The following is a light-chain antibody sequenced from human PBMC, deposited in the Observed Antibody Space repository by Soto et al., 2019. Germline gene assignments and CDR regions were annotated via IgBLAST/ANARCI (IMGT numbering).Light chain of an antibody. CDR3: ASYTSSRTWV. V-gene: IGLV2-18*02. Sequence: QSALTQPPSVSGSPGQSVTISCTGTSSDVGSYNRVSWYQQPPGTAPKLMIYEVTNRLSGVPNRFSASKSGNTASLTISGLQAEYEADYYCASYTSSRTWVFGGGTKLTVL. CDR2: EVT. J-gene: IGLJ3*02. CDR1: SSDVGSYNR.